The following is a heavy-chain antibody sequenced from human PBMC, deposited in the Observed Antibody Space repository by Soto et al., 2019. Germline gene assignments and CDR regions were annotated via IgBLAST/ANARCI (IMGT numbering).Heavy chain of an antibody. CDR3: ARDQSVSGPTTFHY. CDR1: GFTFTKSW. J-gene: IGHJ4*02. CDR2: VNTDGSDT. D-gene: IGHD6-19*01. Sequence: EVQLIESGGGLVQPGGSLSLSCAASGFTFTKSWMHWVRQTPGKGLEWVSRVNTDGSDTIYADSVKGRFTISRDNAKNTLYLQMNSLTAEDTAMYYCARDQSVSGPTTFHYWGQGALVTVSS. V-gene: IGHV3-74*01.